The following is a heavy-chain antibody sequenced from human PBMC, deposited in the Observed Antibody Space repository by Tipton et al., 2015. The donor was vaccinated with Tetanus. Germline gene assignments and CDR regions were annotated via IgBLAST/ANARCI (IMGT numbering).Heavy chain of an antibody. CDR3: ARSDGGATPSFYMDV. V-gene: IGHV3-21*01. CDR1: GFTFSSYS. Sequence: SLRLSCAASGFTFSSYSMNWVRQAPGKGLEWVSSISSSSSYIYYADSAKGRFTISRDNAKNSLYLQMNSLRAEDTAVYYCARSDGGATPSFYMDVWGKGTTVTVSS. D-gene: IGHD1-26*01. CDR2: ISSSSSYI. J-gene: IGHJ6*03.